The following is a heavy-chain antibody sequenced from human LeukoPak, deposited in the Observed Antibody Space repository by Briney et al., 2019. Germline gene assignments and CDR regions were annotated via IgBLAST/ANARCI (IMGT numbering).Heavy chain of an antibody. J-gene: IGHJ3*02. CDR3: ARARLNYYDSSGYVFDAFDI. Sequence: HPGGSLRLSCAASGFTFSNYAMHWVRQAPGKGLEWVALISYDGSNKYFADSVKGRFTISRDNSKNTLYLQMSSLRPEDTAVYYCARARLNYYDSSGYVFDAFDIWGQGTMVTVSS. CDR1: GFTFSNYA. D-gene: IGHD3-22*01. CDR2: ISYDGSNK. V-gene: IGHV3-30*04.